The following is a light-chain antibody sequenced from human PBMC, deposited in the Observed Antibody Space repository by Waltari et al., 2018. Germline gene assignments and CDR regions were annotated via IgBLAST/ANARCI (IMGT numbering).Light chain of an antibody. CDR3: SSYTSSNTWV. Sequence: QSALTQSASVSGSPGQSITISCTGTSSDVGGFNYVSWYQQHPGKAPNIMISDVSKRPSGVSNRFTGSKSDTTASLTISGLQAEDEADYYCSSYTSSNTWVFGGGTKLTVL. V-gene: IGLV2-14*01. CDR1: SSDVGGFNY. J-gene: IGLJ3*02. CDR2: DVS.